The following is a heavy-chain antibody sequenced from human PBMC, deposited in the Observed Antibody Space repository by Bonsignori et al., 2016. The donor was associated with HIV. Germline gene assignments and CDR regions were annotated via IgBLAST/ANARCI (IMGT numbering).Heavy chain of an antibody. CDR3: ARDPDVGISPFDY. V-gene: IGHV3-48*02. J-gene: IGHJ4*02. CDR2: ISRSSGSI. Sequence: VRQAPGKGLEWVAYISRSSGSIYYAESVQGRFTISRDNANNSLYLQMDSLRDEDTAVYYCARDPDVGISPFDYWGQGTLVTVSS. D-gene: IGHD1-26*01.